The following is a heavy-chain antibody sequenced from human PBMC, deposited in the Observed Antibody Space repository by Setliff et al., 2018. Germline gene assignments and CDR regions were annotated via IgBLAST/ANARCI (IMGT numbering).Heavy chain of an antibody. CDR1: GASTTSGGFY. Sequence: PSETLSLTCSVSGASTTSGGFYWTWIRQPAGKGLEWIGHISPSGSTTYNPSVKSRVTISLDTPKNHFSLKLDSVTAADTALYYCARSPSSGAYWNPRPFYSDYWARGTLVTVSS. D-gene: IGHD1-26*01. CDR3: ARSPSSGAYWNPRPFYSDY. CDR2: ISPSGST. V-gene: IGHV4-61*09. J-gene: IGHJ4*02.